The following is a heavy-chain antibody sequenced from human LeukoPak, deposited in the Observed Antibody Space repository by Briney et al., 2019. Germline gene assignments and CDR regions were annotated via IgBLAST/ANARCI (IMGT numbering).Heavy chain of an antibody. CDR3: ARENTYYYDSSGREDAFDI. D-gene: IGHD3-22*01. V-gene: IGHV4-34*01. CDR1: GGSFSGYY. J-gene: IGHJ3*02. Sequence: PSETLSLTCAVYGGSFSGYYWSWIRQPPGKGLEWIGEINHSGSTNYNPSLKSRATISVDTSKNQFSLKLSSVTAADTAVYYCARENTYYYDSSGREDAFDIWGQGTMVTVSS. CDR2: INHSGST.